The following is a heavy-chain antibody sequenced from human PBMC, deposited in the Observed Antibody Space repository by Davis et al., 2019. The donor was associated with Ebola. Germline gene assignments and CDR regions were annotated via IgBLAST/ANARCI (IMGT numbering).Heavy chain of an antibody. CDR2: INYSRTT. CDR1: GGSLSSGRFY. V-gene: IGHV4-39*07. CDR3: ARDIYGGNGPLDY. D-gene: IGHD4-23*01. Sequence: MPSETLSLTCTVPGGSLSSGRFYWGWIRQPPGKGLESIGSINYSRTTYYYPSFKSRVTISVDTSKNQFSLKLSSVTAADTAVYYCARDIYGGNGPLDYWGQGTLVTVSS. J-gene: IGHJ4*02.